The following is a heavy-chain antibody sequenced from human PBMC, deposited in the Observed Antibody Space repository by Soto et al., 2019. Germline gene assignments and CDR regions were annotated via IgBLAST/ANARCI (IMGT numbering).Heavy chain of an antibody. J-gene: IGHJ3*02. Sequence: PAGSLRLSCAASGFTFSSYAMSWVRQAPGKGLEWVSAISGSGGSTYYADSVKGRFTISRDNSKNTLYLQMNSLRAEDTAVYYCAKAPSSSHDAFDIWGQGTMVTVSS. V-gene: IGHV3-23*01. CDR1: GFTFSSYA. CDR2: ISGSGGST. D-gene: IGHD6-6*01. CDR3: AKAPSSSHDAFDI.